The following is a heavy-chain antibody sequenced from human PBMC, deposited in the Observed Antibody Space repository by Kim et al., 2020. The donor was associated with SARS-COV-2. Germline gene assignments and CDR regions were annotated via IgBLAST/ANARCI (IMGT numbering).Heavy chain of an antibody. Sequence: GGSLRLSCAASGFTFSGYAMTWVRQAPGKGLEWVSGISGNGGSTYYADSVKGRFTISRDNSKNTLSVQMNSLRADDTAVYYCAKVGTGYWYFDLWGRGTLVTVSS. CDR3: AKVGTGYWYFDL. J-gene: IGHJ2*01. CDR1: GFTFSGYA. V-gene: IGHV3-23*01. D-gene: IGHD7-27*01. CDR2: ISGNGGST.